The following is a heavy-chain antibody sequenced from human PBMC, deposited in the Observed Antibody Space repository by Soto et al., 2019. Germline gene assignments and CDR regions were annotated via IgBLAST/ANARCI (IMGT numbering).Heavy chain of an antibody. Sequence: GGSLSPSCAAYGYTFSHYCLHWVTQAPGKGLVWVSRVNPDGTITTYADSVKGRFTISRDNAKNTLYLQMHSLGVEDTALYYCSYDTFGDKDFWGQGT. CDR2: VNPDGTIT. J-gene: IGHJ4*02. CDR3: SYDTFGDKDF. D-gene: IGHD3-9*01. V-gene: IGHV3-74*01. CDR1: GYTFSHYC.